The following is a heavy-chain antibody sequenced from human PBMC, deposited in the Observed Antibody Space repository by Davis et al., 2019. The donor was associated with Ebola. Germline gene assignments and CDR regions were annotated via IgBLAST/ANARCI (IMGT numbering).Heavy chain of an antibody. Sequence: SVTVSCMPSLYTITDYHVHWVRQAPGQGLEWMAWISPDGRGTNYARKFQGRVTLTRDTSINTAYMELSSLRSDDTAIYYCARLNKDSGTDYWGQGTLVTVSS. CDR3: ARLNKDSGTDY. D-gene: IGHD3-10*01. J-gene: IGHJ4*02. V-gene: IGHV1-2*02. CDR2: ISPDGRGT. CDR1: LYTITDYH.